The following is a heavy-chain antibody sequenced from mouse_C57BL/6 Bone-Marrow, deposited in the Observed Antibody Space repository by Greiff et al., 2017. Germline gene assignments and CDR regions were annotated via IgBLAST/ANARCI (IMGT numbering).Heavy chain of an antibody. CDR3: VRYWVYFDY. V-gene: IGHV1-81*01. CDR2: IYPRSGNT. J-gene: IGHJ2*01. Sequence: VQLQQSGAELARPGASVKLSCKASGYTFTSYGISWVKQRTGQGLEWIGEIYPRSGNTYYNEKFKGKATLTADKSSSTAYMELRSLTSEDSAVYFCVRYWVYFDYWGQGTTLTVSS. D-gene: IGHD4-1*01. CDR1: GYTFTSYG.